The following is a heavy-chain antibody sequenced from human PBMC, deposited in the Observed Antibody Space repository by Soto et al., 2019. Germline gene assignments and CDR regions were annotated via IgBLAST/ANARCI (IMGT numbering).Heavy chain of an antibody. CDR3: ARDMDFWSGYFPSYYYYGMDV. D-gene: IGHD3-3*01. V-gene: IGHV1-3*01. CDR1: GYTFTSYA. Sequence: GASVKVSCKASGYTFTSYAMHWVRQAPGQRLEWMGWINAGNGNTKYSQKFQGRVTITRDTSASTAYMELSSLRSEDTAVYYCARDMDFWSGYFPSYYYYGMDVWGQGTTVTVSS. CDR2: INAGNGNT. J-gene: IGHJ6*02.